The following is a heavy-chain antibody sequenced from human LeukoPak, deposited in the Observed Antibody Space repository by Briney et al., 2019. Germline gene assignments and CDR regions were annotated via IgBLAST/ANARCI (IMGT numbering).Heavy chain of an antibody. D-gene: IGHD1-26*01. J-gene: IGHJ6*02. CDR1: GFTFSSYE. V-gene: IGHV3-48*03. CDR3: ARDRGSYGMDV. Sequence: GGPLRLSCAASGFTFSSYEMNWVRQAPGKGLEWVSYISSSGSTIYYADSVKGRFTISRDNAKNSLYLQMNSLRAEDTAVYYCARDRGSYGMDVWGQGTTVTVSS. CDR2: ISSSGSTI.